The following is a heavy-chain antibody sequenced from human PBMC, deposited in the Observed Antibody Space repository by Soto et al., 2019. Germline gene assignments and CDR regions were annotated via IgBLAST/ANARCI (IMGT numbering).Heavy chain of an antibody. J-gene: IGHJ6*02. Sequence: ASVKVSCKASGYTFTGYYMHWVRQAPGQGLEWMGWINPNSGGTNYAQKFQGWVTMTRDTSISTAYMELSRLRSDDTAVYYCARAPRDGYNFSDLNYYGMDVWGQGTTVTVSS. CDR1: GYTFTGYY. CDR2: INPNSGGT. D-gene: IGHD5-12*01. V-gene: IGHV1-2*04. CDR3: ARAPRDGYNFSDLNYYGMDV.